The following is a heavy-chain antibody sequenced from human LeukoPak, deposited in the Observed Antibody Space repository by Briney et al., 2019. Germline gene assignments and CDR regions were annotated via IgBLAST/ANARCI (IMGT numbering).Heavy chain of an antibody. V-gene: IGHV1-2*02. Sequence: ASVKVSCKASGYRFTGYYMHWVRQAPGQGLEWMGWINPNSGDTNYAQKFQGRFTMTRDTSISTGYMDLSRLRSDDTAVYYCARLRITMLAGDYWGQGTLVTVSS. J-gene: IGHJ4*02. CDR3: ARLRITMLAGDY. CDR2: INPNSGDT. D-gene: IGHD3-10*02. CDR1: GYRFTGYY.